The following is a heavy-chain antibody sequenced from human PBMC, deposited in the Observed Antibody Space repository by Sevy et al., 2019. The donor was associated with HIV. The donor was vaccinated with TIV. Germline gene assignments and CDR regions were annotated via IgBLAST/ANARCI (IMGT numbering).Heavy chain of an antibody. CDR2: IKSKTDGGTT. D-gene: IGHD6-19*01. V-gene: IGHV3-15*07. J-gene: IGHJ4*02. Sequence: GGSLRLSCAASDFPFTNAWMNWVRQAPGKGLEWVGRIKSKTDGGTTDYAAPVKGRFTISRDDSKNTVYLEMNSLKTEDTAVYYCVDIALAGAWDHWGQGTLVTVSS. CDR1: DFPFTNAW. CDR3: VDIALAGAWDH.